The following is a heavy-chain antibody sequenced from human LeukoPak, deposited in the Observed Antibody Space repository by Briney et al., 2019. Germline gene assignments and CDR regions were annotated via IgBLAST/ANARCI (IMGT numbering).Heavy chain of an antibody. CDR1: GFTFSSYS. CDR3: ARDYDILTGYYYFDY. Sequence: GGSLRLSCAASGFTFSSYSTNWVRQAPGKGLEWVSSISSSSSYIYYADSVKGRFTISRDNAKNSLYLQMNSLRAEDTAVYYCARDYDILTGYYYFDYWGQGTLVTVSS. J-gene: IGHJ4*02. D-gene: IGHD3-9*01. V-gene: IGHV3-21*01. CDR2: ISSSSSYI.